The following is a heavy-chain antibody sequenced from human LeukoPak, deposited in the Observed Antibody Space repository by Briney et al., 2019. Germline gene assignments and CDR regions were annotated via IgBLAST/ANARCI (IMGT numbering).Heavy chain of an antibody. J-gene: IGHJ6*03. D-gene: IGHD2-21*02. CDR3: ARSVWMVATALPYYYYYMDV. CDR1: GGSISSGGYY. Sequence: PSETLSLTCTVSGGSISSGGYYWSWIRQHPGKGLEWIGYIYYSGSTYYNPSLKSRVTISVDTSKDQFSLKLSSVTAADTAVYYCARSVWMVATALPYYYYYMDVWGKGTTVTVSS. CDR2: IYYSGST. V-gene: IGHV4-31*03.